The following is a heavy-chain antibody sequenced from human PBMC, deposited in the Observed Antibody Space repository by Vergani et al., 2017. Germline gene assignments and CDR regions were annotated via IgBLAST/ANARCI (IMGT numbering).Heavy chain of an antibody. CDR2: MNPNSGKT. D-gene: IGHD3-9*01. CDR3: AKDKVAYDILGRVAYYYYGMDV. Sequence: QVQLVQSGAEVKKPGASVKVSCKASGYTFTSYDINWVRQATGQGLEWMGCMNPNSGKTGYAQKFKGRVTMTRNTSISTAYMELSSLRSEDTAVYYCAKDKVAYDILGRVAYYYYGMDVWGQGTTVTVSS. V-gene: IGHV1-8*01. J-gene: IGHJ6*02. CDR1: GYTFTSYD.